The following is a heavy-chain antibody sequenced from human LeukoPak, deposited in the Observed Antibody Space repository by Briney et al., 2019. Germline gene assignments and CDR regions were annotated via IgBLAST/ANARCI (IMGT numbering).Heavy chain of an antibody. D-gene: IGHD3-10*01. CDR1: GFTFSGST. CDR2: IRPKANSYAT. V-gene: IGHV3-73*01. J-gene: IGHJ4*02. Sequence: PGGSLQLSCAASGFTFSGSTMNWVRQASGKGLEWVGRIRPKANSYATTYTASVKGRFTISRDDSKNTAYLQMNSLKTEDTAVYYCTYYGSGSYHDYWGQGTLVTVSS. CDR3: TYYGSGSYHDY.